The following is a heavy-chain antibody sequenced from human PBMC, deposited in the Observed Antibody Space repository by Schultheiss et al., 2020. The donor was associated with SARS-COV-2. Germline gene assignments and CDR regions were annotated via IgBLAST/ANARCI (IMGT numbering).Heavy chain of an antibody. CDR3: ARATRVESLFSVRGGSFDF. Sequence: SETLSLTCTVSGGSISCYYWTWIRQPPRKRLEQVGNIYYTGITKYSPSLKSRITISVDTSKKQFSLRLGSVTAADTAVYFCARATRVESLFSVRGGSFDFWGRGALVTVSS. J-gene: IGHJ4*02. CDR2: IYYTGIT. V-gene: IGHV4-59*01. D-gene: IGHD5-24*01. CDR1: GGSISCYY.